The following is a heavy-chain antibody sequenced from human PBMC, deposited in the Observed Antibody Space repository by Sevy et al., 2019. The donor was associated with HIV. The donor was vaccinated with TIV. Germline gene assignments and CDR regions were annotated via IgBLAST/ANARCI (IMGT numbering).Heavy chain of an antibody. D-gene: IGHD1-26*01. Sequence: GGSLRLSCAASGFTFSSYAMHWVRQAPGKGLEWVGFIWHDGSQKYYADSVRGRFTFSRDNSKNTLFLQVSSLRAEDTAVYYCARGRVGATTSYYFDYWGQGILVTVSS. CDR1: GFTFSSYA. V-gene: IGHV3-33*01. CDR2: IWHDGSQK. CDR3: ARGRVGATTSYYFDY. J-gene: IGHJ4*02.